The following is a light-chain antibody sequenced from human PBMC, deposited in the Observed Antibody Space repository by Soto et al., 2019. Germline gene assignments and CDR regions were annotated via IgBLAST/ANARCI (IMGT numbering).Light chain of an antibody. V-gene: IGKV3-15*01. CDR1: QSVSSN. CDR2: GAS. Sequence: EIVMTQSPATLSVSPGESATLSCRASQSVSSNLAWYQQKPGQAPRLLIYGASTRATGIPARFSGGGSGTEFTLTISSLQSEDFAVYYCQQYNNWPPWTFGQGTKVEIK. J-gene: IGKJ1*01. CDR3: QQYNNWPPWT.